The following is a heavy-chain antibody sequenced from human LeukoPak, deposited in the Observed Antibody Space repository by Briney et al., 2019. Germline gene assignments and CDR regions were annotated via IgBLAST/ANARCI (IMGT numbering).Heavy chain of an antibody. Sequence: PGRSLRLSCAASGFTSSSYAMHWVRQAPGKGLEWVAVISYDGSNKYYADSVKGRFTISRDNSKNTLYLQMNSLRAEDTAVYYCARASGVDTAMVPGYWGQGTLVTVSS. J-gene: IGHJ4*02. V-gene: IGHV3-30-3*01. CDR2: ISYDGSNK. D-gene: IGHD5-18*01. CDR3: ARASGVDTAMVPGY. CDR1: GFTSSSYA.